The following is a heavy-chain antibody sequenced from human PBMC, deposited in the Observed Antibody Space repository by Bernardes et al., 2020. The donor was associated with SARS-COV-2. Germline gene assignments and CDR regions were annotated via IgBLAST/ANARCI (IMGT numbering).Heavy chain of an antibody. V-gene: IGHV3-64D*06. CDR2: ISSNGGST. Sequence: GGSLRLSCSASGFTFSSYAMHWVRQAPGKGLEYVSAISSNGGSTYYADSVKGRFTISRDNSKNTLYLQMSSLRAEDTAVYYCVILPKNSYGLSFDFWGQGTLVTVSS. CDR3: VILPKNSYGLSFDF. J-gene: IGHJ4*02. D-gene: IGHD5-18*01. CDR1: GFTFSSYA.